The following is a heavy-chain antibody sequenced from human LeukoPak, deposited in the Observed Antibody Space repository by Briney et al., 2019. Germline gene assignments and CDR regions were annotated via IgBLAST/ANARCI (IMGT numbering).Heavy chain of an antibody. D-gene: IGHD5-24*01. V-gene: IGHV1-69*01. CDR3: ARDGTKRWLPESLHAFDI. J-gene: IGHJ3*02. Sequence: SVKVSCKVSGGTFSSYAISWVRQAPGQGLEWMGGIIPIFGTANYAQKFQGRVTITADESTSTAYMELSSLRSEDTAVYYCARDGTKRWLPESLHAFDIWGQGTMVTVSS. CDR2: IIPIFGTA. CDR1: GGTFSSYA.